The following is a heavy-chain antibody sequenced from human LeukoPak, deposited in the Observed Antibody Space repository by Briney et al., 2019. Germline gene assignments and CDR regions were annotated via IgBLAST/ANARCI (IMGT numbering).Heavy chain of an antibody. V-gene: IGHV3-74*01. CDR2: LNGYGDYT. CDR1: GFTFSRYY. CDR3: AKGMYSSCWYLEVDN. D-gene: IGHD6-13*01. Sequence: GGSLRLSCEVSGFTFSRYYMYWVRQVPGKGLVWVSRLNGYGDYTDYEDSVKGRFTISRDNTKNTLFLQMNSLRAEDTAVYYCAKGMYSSCWYLEVDNWGQRTLVTVSS. J-gene: IGHJ4*02.